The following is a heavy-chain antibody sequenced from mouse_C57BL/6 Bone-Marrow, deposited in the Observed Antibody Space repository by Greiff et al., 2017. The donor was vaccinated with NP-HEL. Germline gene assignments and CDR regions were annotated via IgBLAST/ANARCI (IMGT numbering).Heavy chain of an antibody. V-gene: IGHV1-72*01. J-gene: IGHJ1*03. CDR3: ARYYYGSRGWYFDV. Sequence: VQLQQPGADLVKPGASVKLSCKASGYTFTSYWMHWVKQRPGRGLEWIGMIDPNSGGTKFNEKFKTKATLTVDKPSSTAYMQLSSLTSEDSAVYYCARYYYGSRGWYFDVWGTGTTVTVSS. CDR1: GYTFTSYW. D-gene: IGHD1-1*01. CDR2: IDPNSGGT.